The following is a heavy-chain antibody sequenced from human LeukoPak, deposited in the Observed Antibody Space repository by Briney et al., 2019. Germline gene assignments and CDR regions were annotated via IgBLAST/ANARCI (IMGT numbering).Heavy chain of an antibody. CDR3: AKGVRDKYDGIYDAFDI. CDR1: GFTFITYG. Sequence: GGSLRLSCAASGFTFITYGMHWVRQAPGKGLECVAVISYDGDKKSYADSVKGRFTISRDSSKNTLYLQTDSLRAEDTALYYCAKGVRDKYDGIYDAFDIWGQGTMVTVSS. D-gene: IGHD5-24*01. CDR2: ISYDGDKK. V-gene: IGHV3-30*18. J-gene: IGHJ3*02.